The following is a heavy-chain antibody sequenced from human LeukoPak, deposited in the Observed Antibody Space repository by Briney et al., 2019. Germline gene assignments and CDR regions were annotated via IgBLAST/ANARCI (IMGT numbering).Heavy chain of an antibody. Sequence: GGSLRLSCAASGFTFSSYSMNWVRPAPGKGLEWVSSMSSSSSYIYYADSVKGRFTISRDNAKNSLYLQMNSLRAEDTAVYYCARARFGEGGYYFDYWGQGTLVTVSS. CDR3: ARARFGEGGYYFDY. CDR2: MSSSSSYI. J-gene: IGHJ4*02. D-gene: IGHD3-10*01. V-gene: IGHV3-21*01. CDR1: GFTFSSYS.